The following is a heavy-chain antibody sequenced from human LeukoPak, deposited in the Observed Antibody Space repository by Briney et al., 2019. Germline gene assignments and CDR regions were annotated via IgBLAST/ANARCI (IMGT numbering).Heavy chain of an antibody. CDR1: GYTFTGYY. V-gene: IGHV1-2*02. J-gene: IGHJ3*02. D-gene: IGHD2-2*01. CDR3: ARDPPKDIVVVPAAPGPTDGAFGI. Sequence: GASVKVSCKASGYTFTGYYMHWVRQAPGQGLEWMGWINPNSGGTNYAQKFQGRVTMTRDTSISTAYMELSRLRSDDTAVYYCARDPPKDIVVVPAAPGPTDGAFGIWGQGTMVTVSS. CDR2: INPNSGGT.